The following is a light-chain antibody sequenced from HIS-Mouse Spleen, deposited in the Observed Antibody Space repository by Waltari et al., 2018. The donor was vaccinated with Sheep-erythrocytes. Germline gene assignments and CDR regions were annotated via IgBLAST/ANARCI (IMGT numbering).Light chain of an antibody. CDR3: CSYAGSSTPWV. J-gene: IGLJ3*02. Sequence: SYELTQPPSVSVSPGQTASITCSGDTLGDKYACWYQQKPGQSPVLVIYQDSKRPSGIPERFSGSNSGNTATLTISGTQAMDEADYYCCSYAGSSTPWVFGGGTKLTVL. V-gene: IGLV3-1*01. CDR1: TLGDKY. CDR2: QDS.